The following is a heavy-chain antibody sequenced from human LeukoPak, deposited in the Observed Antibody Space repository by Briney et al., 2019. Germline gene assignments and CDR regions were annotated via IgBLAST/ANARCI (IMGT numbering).Heavy chain of an antibody. Sequence: PSETLSLTCAVYGGSFSGYYWSWIRQPPGKGLEWIGEINHSGSTNYHPSLKSRVTISVDTSKNQFSLKLSSVTAADTAVYYCARSSSWHYYYMDVWGKGTTVTVSS. D-gene: IGHD6-13*01. CDR1: GGSFSGYY. V-gene: IGHV4-34*01. CDR2: INHSGST. CDR3: ARSSSWHYYYMDV. J-gene: IGHJ6*03.